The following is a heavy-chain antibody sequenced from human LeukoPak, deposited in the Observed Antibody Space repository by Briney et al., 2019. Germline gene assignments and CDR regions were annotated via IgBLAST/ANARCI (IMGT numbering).Heavy chain of an antibody. J-gene: IGHJ4*02. V-gene: IGHV4-30-2*01. Sequence: SETLSLTCAVSGGSISSGGYSWSWIRQPPGKGLEWIGYIYHSGSTYYNPSLKSRVTISVDRSKNQFSLKLSSVTAADTAVYYCARAAEGDYFDYWGQGTLDTVSS. CDR3: ARAAEGDYFDY. D-gene: IGHD6-19*01. CDR1: GGSISSGGYS. CDR2: IYHSGST.